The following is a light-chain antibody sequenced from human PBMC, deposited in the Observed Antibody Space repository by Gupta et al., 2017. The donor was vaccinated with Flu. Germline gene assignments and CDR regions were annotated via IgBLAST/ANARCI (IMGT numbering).Light chain of an antibody. CDR1: TSDVGGYNS. CDR3: SSYTSGSTLVVA. J-gene: IGLJ2*01. V-gene: IGLV2-14*01. CDR2: DVS. Sequence: QSALTQPASVSESPGQSITISCTGTTSDVGGYNSVSWYQQRPGTAPKLIIYDVSNRPSGISNRFSGSNSGNTASLTISGLQAEDEADYYCSSYTSGSTLVVAFGGGTKLTVL.